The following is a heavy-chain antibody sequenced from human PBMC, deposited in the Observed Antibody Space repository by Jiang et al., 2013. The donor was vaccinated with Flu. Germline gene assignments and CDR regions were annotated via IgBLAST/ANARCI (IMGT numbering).Heavy chain of an antibody. CDR3: ARGASGHVNGMDV. D-gene: IGHD2-15*01. Sequence: SGAEVKKPGDSVKVSCKTSGYSFTDYYIHWVRQAPGQGLEWMGWLHPNSGDTRYEQKFQGRLTMTRDTSTSTVYMELSSLRSEDTAVYSCARGASGHVNGMDVWGQGTTVTVSS. J-gene: IGHJ6*02. CDR2: LHPNSGDT. CDR1: GYSFTDYY. V-gene: IGHV1-2*02.